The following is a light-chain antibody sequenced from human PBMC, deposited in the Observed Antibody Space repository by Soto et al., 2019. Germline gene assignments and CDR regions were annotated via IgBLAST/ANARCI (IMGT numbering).Light chain of an antibody. CDR2: GAS. V-gene: IGKV3-15*01. CDR3: QRYNNWPLT. J-gene: IGKJ4*01. CDR1: QSVSSN. Sequence: EVVVTQSPATLSVSPGERATLSCRASQSVSSNLAWYQQKPGQAPRLLIYGASTRATGIPARFSGSRSGTEFTLTINSLRSEDFAVYYCQRYNNWPLTFGGGTKVDIK.